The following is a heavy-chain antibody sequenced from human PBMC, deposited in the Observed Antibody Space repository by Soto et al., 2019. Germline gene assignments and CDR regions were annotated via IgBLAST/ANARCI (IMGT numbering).Heavy chain of an antibody. J-gene: IGHJ4*02. D-gene: IGHD5-12*01. CDR2: IYYSGST. V-gene: IGHV4-39*01. CDR1: GGSISSSSYY. CDR3: ARGDGYNWGY. Sequence: SETLSLTCTVSGGSISSSSYYWGWIRQPPGKGLEWIGSIYYSGSTYYNPSLKSRVTISVDTSKNQFSLKLSSVTAADTAVYYCARGDGYNWGYWGQGTLVTVSS.